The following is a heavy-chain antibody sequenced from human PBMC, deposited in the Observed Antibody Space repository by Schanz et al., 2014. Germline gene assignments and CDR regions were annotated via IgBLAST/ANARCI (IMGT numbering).Heavy chain of an antibody. J-gene: IGHJ4*02. CDR2: VCYDGSKK. D-gene: IGHD4-17*01. V-gene: IGHV3-33*08. CDR1: GFTFSSYG. Sequence: QVQLVESGGGVVQPGRSLRLSCVASGFTFSSYGMHWVRQVPGKGLEWVAVVCYDGSKKYYADSVKGRFTTSRDNAKNALYLQMNSLRAEDTAVYYCVRDTDYHFDYWGQGTLVTVSS. CDR3: VRDTDYHFDY.